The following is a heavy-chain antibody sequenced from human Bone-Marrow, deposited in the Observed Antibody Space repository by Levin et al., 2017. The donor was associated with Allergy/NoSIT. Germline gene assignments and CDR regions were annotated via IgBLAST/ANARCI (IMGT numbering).Heavy chain of an antibody. J-gene: IGHJ5*02. CDR2: ISSHNGNT. CDR1: GYTFTSYA. V-gene: IGHV1-18*01. D-gene: IGHD4/OR15-4a*01. CDR3: ARDQSVLLAASSWFDP. Sequence: GESLKISCKASGYTFTSYAVNWVRQAPGQGLEWMGWISSHNGNTNYAQKFEGRVTMTRDTSTNTVYMELRSLTADDTAVYYCARDQSVLLAASSWFDPWGQGTLVTVSS.